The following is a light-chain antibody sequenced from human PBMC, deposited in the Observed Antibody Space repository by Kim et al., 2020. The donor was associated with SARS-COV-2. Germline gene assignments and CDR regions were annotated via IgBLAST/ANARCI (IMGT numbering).Light chain of an antibody. J-gene: IGLJ2*01. Sequence: SSELTQDTVVSEALGQTVRITCQGDSLRSYYATWYQQKPRQAPVLVIYGRNNRPSGIPDRFSGSASGDTASLTISGTQAEDEADFYCQSRDSGDKVVFGGGTQLTFL. CDR3: QSRDSGDKVV. V-gene: IGLV3-19*01. CDR1: SLRSYY. CDR2: GRN.